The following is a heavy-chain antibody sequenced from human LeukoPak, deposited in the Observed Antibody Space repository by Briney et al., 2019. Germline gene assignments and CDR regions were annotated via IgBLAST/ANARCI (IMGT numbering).Heavy chain of an antibody. D-gene: IGHD1-1*01. CDR1: GFTFSGSA. J-gene: IGHJ4*02. Sequence: GGSLKLSCAASGFTFSGSAMHWVRQASGKGLEWVGLIRSKANNYATVYGASAKGRFTISRDDSKSTVYLQMSSLKTEDTAVCHCTTAVGGTTSGLHYWGQGTLVTVSS. CDR2: IRSKANNYAT. CDR3: TTAVGGTTSGLHY. V-gene: IGHV3-73*01.